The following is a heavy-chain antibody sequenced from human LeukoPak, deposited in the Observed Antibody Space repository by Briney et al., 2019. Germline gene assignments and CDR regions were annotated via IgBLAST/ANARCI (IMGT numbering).Heavy chain of an antibody. CDR3: ARRRLDDYSASSDIDF. D-gene: IGHD6-6*01. J-gene: IGHJ4*02. Sequence: PSETLSLTCTVSGGSISSRTYYWGWIRQPPGKGLEWLGSIYYSGITYYSPSLKSRVTISVDTSNNQFSLNLSSVTAADTAVYYCARRRLDDYSASSDIDFWGQGSLVTVSS. CDR2: IYYSGIT. V-gene: IGHV4-39*01. CDR1: GGSISSRTYY.